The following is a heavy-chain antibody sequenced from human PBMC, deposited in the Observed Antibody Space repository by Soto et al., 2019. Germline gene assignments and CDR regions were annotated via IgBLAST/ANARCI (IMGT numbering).Heavy chain of an antibody. Sequence: GESLKISCKGSGYSFTSYWIGWVRQMPGKGLEWMGIIYPGDSDTRYSPSFQGQVTISADKSISTAYLQWSSLKASDTAMYYCACRGIFDDYVWGSYRYNDAFDIWGQGTMVTVSS. CDR3: ACRGIFDDYVWGSYRYNDAFDI. J-gene: IGHJ3*02. CDR2: IYPGDSDT. V-gene: IGHV5-51*01. D-gene: IGHD3-16*02. CDR1: GYSFTSYW.